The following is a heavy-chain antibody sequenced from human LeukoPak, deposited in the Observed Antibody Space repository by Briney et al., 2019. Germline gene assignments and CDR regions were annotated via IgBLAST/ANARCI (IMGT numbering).Heavy chain of an antibody. CDR2: TKQDGSEK. CDR3: ARSIAAAGTDHFDY. V-gene: IGHV3-7*01. CDR1: GFTFSSYW. D-gene: IGHD6-13*01. Sequence: GGSLRLSCAASGFTFSSYWMSWDRQAPGKGLEWVANTKQDGSEKYYVDSVKGRFTISRDNAKNSLYLQMNSLRAEDTAAYYCARSIAAAGTDHFDYWGQGTLVTVSS. J-gene: IGHJ4*02.